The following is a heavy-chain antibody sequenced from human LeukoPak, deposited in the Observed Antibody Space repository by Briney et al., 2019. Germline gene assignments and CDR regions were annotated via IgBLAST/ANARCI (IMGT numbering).Heavy chain of an antibody. V-gene: IGHV1-18*04. D-gene: IGHD3-10*01. CDR2: ISAYNGNT. CDR1: GYTVTSYG. CDR3: ARALGYGSGSYYGGGDY. J-gene: IGHJ4*02. Sequence: ASVKVSCKASGYTVTSYGISWVRQAPGQGLEWMGWISAYNGNTNYAQKLQGRVTMTTDTSTSTAYMELRSLRSDDTAVYYCARALGYGSGSYYGGGDYWGQGTLVTVYS.